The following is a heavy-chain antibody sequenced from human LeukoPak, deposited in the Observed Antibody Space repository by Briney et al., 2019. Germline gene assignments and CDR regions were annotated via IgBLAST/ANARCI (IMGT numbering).Heavy chain of an antibody. CDR1: GGSIGSYY. CDR2: IDYRGST. D-gene: IGHD3-10*01. J-gene: IGHJ4*02. V-gene: IGHV4-59*08. Sequence: SETLSLTCTISGGSIGSYYWTWIRQPPGKGLEWIGYIDYRGSTNYNPSFKSRVTMSVDTSKNQFSLKLSSVTAADTAVYYCAGFSGTFKFWGQGTLVTVSS. CDR3: AGFSGTFKF.